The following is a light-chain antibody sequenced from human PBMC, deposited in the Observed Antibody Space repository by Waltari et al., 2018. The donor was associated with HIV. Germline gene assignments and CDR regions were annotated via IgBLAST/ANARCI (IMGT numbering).Light chain of an antibody. CDR1: NADTASSHH. CDR3: CSYAGKGVVL. J-gene: IGLJ2*01. Sequence: QSAPTQPASVSGSPGQSVTISCIGTNADTASSHHVYWFHQFSSAAPRLLIYDVNKRPSSVSHRFSGSKSNTTASLTISGLQIEDEGDYYCCSYAGKGVVLFGGGTKLTV. CDR2: DVN. V-gene: IGLV2-23*02.